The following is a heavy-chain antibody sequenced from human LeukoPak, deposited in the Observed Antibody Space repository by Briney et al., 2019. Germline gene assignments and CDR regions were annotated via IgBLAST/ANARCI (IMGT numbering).Heavy chain of an antibody. CDR2: INPSGGST. CDR1: GYRFASYD. CDR3: ARDGPTAAPFDY. J-gene: IGHJ4*02. V-gene: IGHV1-46*01. Sequence: ASVKVSCKASGYRFASYDMHWVRQAPGQGLEWMGIINPSGGSTSYAQRFQGRVAMTRDTSTTTVYMEVNSLTSEDTAVYFCARDGPTAAPFDYWGQGTLVTVSS. D-gene: IGHD2-2*01.